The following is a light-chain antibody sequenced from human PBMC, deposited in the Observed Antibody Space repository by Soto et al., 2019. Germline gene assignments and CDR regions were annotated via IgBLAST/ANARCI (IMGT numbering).Light chain of an antibody. CDR1: QSISSW. CDR2: DAS. J-gene: IGKJ1*01. Sequence: IQMTQSPSSLSASVEDRVTITCRASQSISSWLAWYQQKPGKAPKLLVYDASTLQSGVASRFSGSGSGTEFTLIISGLQPDDSATYYCQQYTNTNNPWMFGQGTKVDIK. V-gene: IGKV1-5*01. CDR3: QQYTNTNNPWM.